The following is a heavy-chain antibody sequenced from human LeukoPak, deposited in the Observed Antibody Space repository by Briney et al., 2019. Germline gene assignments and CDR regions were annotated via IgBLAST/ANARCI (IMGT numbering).Heavy chain of an antibody. CDR1: GGSIRSDF. CDR3: ARLGYCSSTSCSGIDY. Sequence: SETLSLTCTVSGGSIRSDFWSWIRQPPGKGLEWIGYVYYSGSTNYSPSLNSRVTISIDTSKNKFSLKLSSVTAADTAVYYCARLGYCSSTSCSGIDYWGQGTLVTVSS. V-gene: IGHV4-59*08. D-gene: IGHD2-2*01. J-gene: IGHJ4*02. CDR2: VYYSGST.